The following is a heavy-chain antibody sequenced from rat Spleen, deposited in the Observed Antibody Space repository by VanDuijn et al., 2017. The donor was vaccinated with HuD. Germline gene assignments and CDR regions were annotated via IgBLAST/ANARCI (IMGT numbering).Heavy chain of an antibody. CDR1: GFTFSNYY. CDR3: ASRTNWYFDF. J-gene: IGHJ1*01. V-gene: IGHV5-22*01. Sequence: EVQLVESGGGLVQPGRSMKLSCVVSGFTFSNYYMAWVRQAPTKGLEWVASISYEGSSTYYGDSVKGRFTISRDNAKSTLYLQMNSLRSEDTATYYCASRTNWYFDFWGPGTMVTVSS. CDR2: ISYEGSST.